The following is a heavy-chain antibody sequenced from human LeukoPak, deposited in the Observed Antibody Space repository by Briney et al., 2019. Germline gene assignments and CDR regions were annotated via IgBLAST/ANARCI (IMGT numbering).Heavy chain of an antibody. Sequence: GGSLRLSCAASGFTFSSYAMSWVRQAPGKGLECVSAISGSGGSTYYADSVEGRFTISRDNSKNTLYLQMNSLRAEDTAVYYCAKTYYYGSGSPWGYYHGMDVWGQGTTVTVSS. CDR1: GFTFSSYA. V-gene: IGHV3-23*01. CDR3: AKTYYYGSGSPWGYYHGMDV. CDR2: ISGSGGST. D-gene: IGHD3-10*01. J-gene: IGHJ6*02.